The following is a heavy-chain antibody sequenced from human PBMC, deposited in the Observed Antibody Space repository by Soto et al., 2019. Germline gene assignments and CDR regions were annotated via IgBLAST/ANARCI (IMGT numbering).Heavy chain of an antibody. CDR1: GGSISSYY. J-gene: IGHJ5*02. CDR2: IYYSGST. CDR3: ARDAEVGATVRGWFDP. D-gene: IGHD1-26*01. Sequence: PSETLSLTCTVSGGSISSYYWSWIRQPPGKGLEWIGYIYYSGSTNYNPSLKSQVTISVDTSKNQFSLKLSSVTAADTAVYYCARDAEVGATVRGWFDPWGQGXLVTVSS. V-gene: IGHV4-59*01.